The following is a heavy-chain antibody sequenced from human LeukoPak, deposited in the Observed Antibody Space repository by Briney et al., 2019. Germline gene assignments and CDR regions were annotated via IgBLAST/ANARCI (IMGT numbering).Heavy chain of an antibody. CDR1: GFTFSSYE. D-gene: IGHD4-17*01. J-gene: IGHJ4*02. CDR3: ARDPYYGDYVV. Sequence: GGSLRLSCAASGFTFSSYEMNWVRQAPGKGLEWVSYISSSGSTIYYVDSVKGRFTISRDNAKNSLYLQMNSLRAEDTAVYYCARDPYYGDYVVWGQGTLVTVSS. CDR2: ISSSGSTI. V-gene: IGHV3-48*03.